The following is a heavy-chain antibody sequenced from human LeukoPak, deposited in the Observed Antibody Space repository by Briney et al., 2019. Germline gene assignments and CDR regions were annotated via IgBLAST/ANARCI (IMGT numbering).Heavy chain of an antibody. CDR3: ARGAPPQN. CDR2: VYHNVDT. V-gene: IGHV4-38-2*02. Sequence: SETLSLTCTVSGYSISSGYYWGWIRQPPGKGLEWIGSVYHNVDTYYNPSLESRVTISIDTSKNHFSLNLTSVTAADTAVYYCARGAPPQNWGQGALVTVSS. J-gene: IGHJ4*02. CDR1: GYSISSGYY.